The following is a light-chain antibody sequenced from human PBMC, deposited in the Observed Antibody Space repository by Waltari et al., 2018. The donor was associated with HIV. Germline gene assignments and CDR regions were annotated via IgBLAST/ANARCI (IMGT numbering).Light chain of an antibody. CDR3: EAWDDSVTGPV. Sequence: QSVLTQPPSASGTPGQRVTLSCSGNSSNFGTTTVIWYQQLPGAAPKLLLYGHLQRPSGVPGRVSGSKSATSASLVISDLHSDDEGTYYCEAWDDSVTGPVFGGGTKLTVL. J-gene: IGLJ3*02. CDR2: GHL. CDR1: SSNFGTTT. V-gene: IGLV1-44*01.